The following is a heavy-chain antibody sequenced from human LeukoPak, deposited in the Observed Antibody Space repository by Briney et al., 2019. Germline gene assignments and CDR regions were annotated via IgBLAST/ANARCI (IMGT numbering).Heavy chain of an antibody. CDR1: GFTFSDYD. CDR3: ARAPSQRFLEWLLFY. CDR2: MNPKSGHT. D-gene: IGHD3-3*01. Sequence: GSVKVSCKASGFTFSDYDINWVRQATGQGLEWMGWMNPKSGHTGYAQKFQDRITLTRNTSINTAYMELRSLRFAATAVYYCARAPSQRFLEWLLFYWGQGTLLTVSS. V-gene: IGHV1-8*01. J-gene: IGHJ4*02.